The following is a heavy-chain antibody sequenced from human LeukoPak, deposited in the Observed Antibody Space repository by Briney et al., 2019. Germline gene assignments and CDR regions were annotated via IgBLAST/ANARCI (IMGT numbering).Heavy chain of an antibody. CDR3: AGVVGYSYGPIDY. J-gene: IGHJ4*02. Sequence: SVKVSCKASGGTFSSYAISWVRQAPGQGLEWMGGIIPIFGTANYAQKFQGRVTITADESTSTAYMELSSLRSEDTAVYYCAGVVGYSYGPIDYWGQGTLVTVSS. V-gene: IGHV1-69*13. CDR1: GGTFSSYA. D-gene: IGHD5-18*01. CDR2: IIPIFGTA.